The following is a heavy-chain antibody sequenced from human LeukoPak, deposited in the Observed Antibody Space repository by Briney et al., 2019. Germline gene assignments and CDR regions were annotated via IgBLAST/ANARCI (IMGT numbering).Heavy chain of an antibody. CDR2: INSDGSST. CDR1: GFTFSSYW. CDR3: ARVLSRGGAFDI. J-gene: IGHJ3*02. Sequence: GGSLRLSCAASGFTFSSYWMRWVRQAPGKGLVWVSRINSDGSSTSYADSVKGRFTISRDNAKNTLYLQMNSLRAEDTAVYYCARVLSRGGAFDIWGQGTMVTVSS. D-gene: IGHD3-16*01. V-gene: IGHV3-74*01.